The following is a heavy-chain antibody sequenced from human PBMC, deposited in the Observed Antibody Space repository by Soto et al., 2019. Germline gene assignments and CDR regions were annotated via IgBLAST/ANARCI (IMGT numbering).Heavy chain of an antibody. D-gene: IGHD3-3*01. CDR2: ISGSGGST. CDR3: ARDPGIFGVVSNDY. V-gene: IGHV3-23*01. Sequence: HPGGSLRLSCAASGFTFSSYAMSWVRQAPGKGLEWVSAISGSGGSTYYADSVKGRFTISRDNSKNTLYVQMNSLRAEDRAVYYCARDPGIFGVVSNDYWGQGTLVTVSS. J-gene: IGHJ4*02. CDR1: GFTFSSYA.